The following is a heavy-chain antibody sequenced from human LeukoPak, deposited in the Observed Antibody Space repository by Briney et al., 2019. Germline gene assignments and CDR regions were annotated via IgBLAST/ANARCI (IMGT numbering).Heavy chain of an antibody. D-gene: IGHD3-10*01. V-gene: IGHV4-31*03. J-gene: IGHJ4*02. Sequence: PSETLSLTCTVSGGSISSGGYYWSWIRQHPGKGLEWIGYIYYSGSTYYNPSLKSRVTISVDTSKNQFSLKLSSVTAADTAVYYCARVVRGVTLDYWGQGTLVTVSS. CDR3: ARVVRGVTLDY. CDR1: GGSISSGGYY. CDR2: IYYSGST.